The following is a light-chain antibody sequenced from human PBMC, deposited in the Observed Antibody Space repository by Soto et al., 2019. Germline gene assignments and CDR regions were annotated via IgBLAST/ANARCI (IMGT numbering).Light chain of an antibody. CDR2: GAS. CDR1: QSVSTN. J-gene: IGKJ1*01. V-gene: IGKV3-20*01. CDR3: QQYGSSGT. Sequence: EIVLTQSPGTLSLSPGERATLSCRASQSVSTNVAWYQQKPGQAPRLLLYGASTRATGIPARFSGTGSGTEFTLTISRLEPEDFAVYYCQQYGSSGTFGQGTKVDIK.